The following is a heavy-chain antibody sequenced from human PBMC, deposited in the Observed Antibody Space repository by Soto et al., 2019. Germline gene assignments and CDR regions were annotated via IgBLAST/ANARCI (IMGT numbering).Heavy chain of an antibody. CDR1: GFTVSNTH. D-gene: IGHD3-16*01. V-gene: IGHV3-66*01. J-gene: IGHJ4*02. CDR3: ARGWDYFDY. CDR2: IFGGGRT. Sequence: ESGGGLVQPGGSLRLSCAASGFTVSNTHMSWVRQAPGQGLEWVSVIFGGGRTYHADSVKGRFTISRDTSKNTVSLQMNSLRAEDTAVYYCARGWDYFDYWGQGTLVTVSS.